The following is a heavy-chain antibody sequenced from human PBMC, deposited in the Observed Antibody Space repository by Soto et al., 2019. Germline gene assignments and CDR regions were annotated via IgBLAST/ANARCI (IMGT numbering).Heavy chain of an antibody. J-gene: IGHJ3*02. D-gene: IGHD6-19*01. CDR3: ARVYPGIAVAYSRDNAFDI. V-gene: IGHV3-23*01. CDR1: GFTFSSYA. CDR2: ISGSGGST. Sequence: GGSLRLSCAASGFTFSSYAMSWVRQAPGKGLEWVSSISGSGGSTYYADSVKGRFTINPDTSKNQFSLQLNSVTPEDTAVYYCARVYPGIAVAYSRDNAFDIWGQGTMVTVSS.